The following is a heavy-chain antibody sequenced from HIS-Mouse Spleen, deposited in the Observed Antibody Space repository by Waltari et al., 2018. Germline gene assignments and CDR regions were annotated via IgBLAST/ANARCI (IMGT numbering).Heavy chain of an antibody. D-gene: IGHD7-27*01. J-gene: IGHJ4*02. CDR3: AKQDLGIRKNYFDY. Sequence: EVQLVQSGGGLVKPGGSLRLSCAASGFTFSSYSMNWVRQAPGKGLEWVSSISSSSSYIYYADSVKGRFTISRDNSKNTLYLQMNSLRAEDTAVYYCAKQDLGIRKNYFDYWGQGTLVTVSS. CDR1: GFTFSSYS. CDR2: ISSSSSYI. V-gene: IGHV3-21*04.